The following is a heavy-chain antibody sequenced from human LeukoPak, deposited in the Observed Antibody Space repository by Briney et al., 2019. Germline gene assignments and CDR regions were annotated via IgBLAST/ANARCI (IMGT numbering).Heavy chain of an antibody. CDR1: GFTFSSYS. CDR2: ISSSSSTI. D-gene: IGHD6-13*01. V-gene: IGHV3-48*01. CDR3: ASDPHYSSSWPVAFDI. Sequence: GGSLRLSCAASGFTFSSYSMNWVRQAPGKGLEWVSYISSSSSTIYYADSVKGRFAISRDNAKNSLYLQMNSLRADDTAVYYCASDPHYSSSWPVAFDIWGQGTMVTVSS. J-gene: IGHJ3*02.